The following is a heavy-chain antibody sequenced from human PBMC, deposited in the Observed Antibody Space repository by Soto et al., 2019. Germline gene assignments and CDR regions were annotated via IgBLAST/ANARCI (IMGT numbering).Heavy chain of an antibody. CDR1: GFTFDSQD. Sequence: GGSLRLSCAASGFTFDSQDVNWVRQAPGKGLEWVSAFIGGGARTSYTESVKGRFTISRDNSKNTLYLQMNSLRAEDTAVYYCAEVDWDYSSPRLWAQGTLVTVSS. D-gene: IGHD5-18*01. V-gene: IGHV3-23*01. CDR3: AEVDWDYSSPRL. J-gene: IGHJ1*01. CDR2: FIGGGART.